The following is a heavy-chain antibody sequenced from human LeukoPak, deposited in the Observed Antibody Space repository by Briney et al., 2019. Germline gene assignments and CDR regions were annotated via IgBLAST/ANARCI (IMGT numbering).Heavy chain of an antibody. CDR3: AREDPGRIAADC. Sequence: GGSLRLSCAASGFTFSGYSMNWVRQAPGKGLEWVSFISSRSDATYYADSVKGRFTISRDNAKNSLFLQMNSLRAEDTAIYYCAREDPGRIAADCWGQGTLVTVSS. CDR2: ISSRSDAT. V-gene: IGHV3-48*01. D-gene: IGHD2-15*01. CDR1: GFTFSGYS. J-gene: IGHJ4*02.